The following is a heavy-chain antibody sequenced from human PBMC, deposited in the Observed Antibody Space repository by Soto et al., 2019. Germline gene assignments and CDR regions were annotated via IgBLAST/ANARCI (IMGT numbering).Heavy chain of an antibody. D-gene: IGHD1-1*01. CDR3: AKWNSNSGLGMDV. J-gene: IGHJ6*02. CDR1: GGSISSSSYY. Sequence: SETLSLTCTVSGGSISSSSYYWGWIRQPPGKGLEWIGSIYYSGSTYYNPSLKSRVTISVDTSKNQFSLKLSSVTAADTAVYYCAKWNSNSGLGMDVWGQGTTVTVSS. V-gene: IGHV4-39*01. CDR2: IYYSGST.